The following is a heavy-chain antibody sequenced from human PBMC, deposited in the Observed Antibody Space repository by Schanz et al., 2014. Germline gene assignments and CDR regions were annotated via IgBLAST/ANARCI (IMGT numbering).Heavy chain of an antibody. Sequence: VKLVESGGGLVRPGGSLRLSCAASGFTFRDYYMSWIRQAPGKGLEWVSSISSSSSYIYYADSVKGRFTISRDNAKNSLYLQMNSLRAGDTAVYYCARGTDWNLHYWGQGALVTVSS. CDR2: ISSSSSYI. V-gene: IGHV3-11*06. D-gene: IGHD1-1*01. J-gene: IGHJ4*02. CDR1: GFTFRDYY. CDR3: ARGTDWNLHY.